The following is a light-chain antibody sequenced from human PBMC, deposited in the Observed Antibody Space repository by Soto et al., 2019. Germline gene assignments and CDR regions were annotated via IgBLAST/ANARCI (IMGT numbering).Light chain of an antibody. CDR2: EVT. CDR1: TSDVGI. J-gene: IGLJ1*01. CDR3: CSFGGSGYV. Sequence: QSALTQPASVSGSPGQSITISCSGTTSDVGIVSWYQHHPGKAPKLMIHEVTKRPSGVSDRFSGSKSGNSASLTISGLQAEDEADYFCCSFGGSGYVFGTGTRSPS. V-gene: IGLV2-23*02.